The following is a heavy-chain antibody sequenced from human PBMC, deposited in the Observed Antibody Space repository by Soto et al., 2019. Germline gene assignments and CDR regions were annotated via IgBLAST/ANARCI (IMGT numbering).Heavy chain of an antibody. J-gene: IGHJ1*01. CDR3: AQADLIVATIPY. CDR1: GFSLSTSGVG. Sequence: SGPTLVNPTQTLTLTCTFSGFSLSTSGVGVGWIRQPPGKALEWLALIYWNDDKRYSPSLKSRLTITKDTSKNQVVLTMTNMDPVDTATYYCAQADLIVATIPYWGQGTLVTVSS. CDR2: IYWNDDK. V-gene: IGHV2-5*01. D-gene: IGHD5-12*01.